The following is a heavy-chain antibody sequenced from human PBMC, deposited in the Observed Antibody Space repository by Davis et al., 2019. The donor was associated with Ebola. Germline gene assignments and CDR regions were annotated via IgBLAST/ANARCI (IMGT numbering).Heavy chain of an antibody. CDR3: ARLYGPGHYLNWYFNL. J-gene: IGHJ2*01. Sequence: GESLKISCKVSGFHFPSFWIGWVRQMPGKGLEWMGAILPDDPEIKYSPSFRGQVMISADTSTNTVYLQWRSVRASDTAVYYCARLYGPGHYLNWYFNLWGRGTLITVSS. CDR1: GFHFPSFW. CDR2: ILPDDPEI. V-gene: IGHV5-51*01. D-gene: IGHD3-10*01.